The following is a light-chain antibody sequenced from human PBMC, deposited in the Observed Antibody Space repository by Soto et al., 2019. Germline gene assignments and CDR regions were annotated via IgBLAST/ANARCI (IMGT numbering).Light chain of an antibody. CDR2: STN. CDR3: AAWDDSLNGEVV. J-gene: IGLJ2*01. Sequence: QSVLTQPPSASGTPGQRVTISCSGSSSNIGSNSVNWYQQLPGTAPKLLIYSTNQRPSGVPDRFSGSKSDTSASLAISGLQSEDEADYYGAAWDDSLNGEVVFGGGTQLTVL. V-gene: IGLV1-44*01. CDR1: SSNIGSNS.